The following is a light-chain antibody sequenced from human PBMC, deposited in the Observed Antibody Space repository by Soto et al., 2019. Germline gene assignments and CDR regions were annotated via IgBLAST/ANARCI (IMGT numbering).Light chain of an antibody. V-gene: IGLV1-47*01. Sequence: QSVLTQSPSASETPGQRVSISCSGSNSNVGKNYVYWYQQFPGSAPKLLIYKDNLRPSGVSDRFSGSKSGTSASLAISGLRSQDEADYYCAALDDALSRPLLGGGTKLTVL. J-gene: IGLJ2*01. CDR3: AALDDALSRPL. CDR2: KDN. CDR1: NSNVGKNY.